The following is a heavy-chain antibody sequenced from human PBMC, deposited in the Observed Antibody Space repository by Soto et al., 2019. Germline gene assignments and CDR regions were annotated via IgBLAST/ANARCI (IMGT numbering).Heavy chain of an antibody. Sequence: SETLSLTCAVSGGSISSSNWWSWVRQPPGKGLEWIGEIYHSGSTNYNPSLKSRVTISVDKSKNKFSLKLSSVTAADTAVYYCARDRLGATGDALYFDYWGQGTLVTVSS. CDR2: IYHSGST. V-gene: IGHV4-4*02. D-gene: IGHD7-27*01. CDR3: ARDRLGATGDALYFDY. CDR1: GGSISSSNW. J-gene: IGHJ4*02.